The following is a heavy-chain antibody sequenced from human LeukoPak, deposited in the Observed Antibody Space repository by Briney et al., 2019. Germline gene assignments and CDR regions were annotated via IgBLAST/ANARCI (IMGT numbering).Heavy chain of an antibody. CDR2: INAGIGNT. CDR1: GYTFTTYH. D-gene: IGHD4-23*01. Sequence: ASVKVSCKASGYTFTTYHIHWVRQAPGQRLEWMGWINAGIGNTKYSQKFQDRVAITRDTSASTAYMELSSLRSEDTSVYYCARTQGVYYGGNFGAFDIWGQGTMVTVSS. CDR3: ARTQGVYYGGNFGAFDI. J-gene: IGHJ3*02. V-gene: IGHV1-3*01.